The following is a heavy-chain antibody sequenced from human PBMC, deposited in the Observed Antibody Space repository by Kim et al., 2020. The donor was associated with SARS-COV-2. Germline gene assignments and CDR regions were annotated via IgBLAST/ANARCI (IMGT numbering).Heavy chain of an antibody. CDR2: IRDDGSEK. D-gene: IGHD2-2*02. Sequence: GGSLRLSCTASGFTFSSYWMSWVRQAPGKGLEWVANIRDDGSEKYYVDSVKGRFTVSRDNPKNSLFLQMNSLRAEDTAVYYCARDLEIYQYGKEVWGQGTTVTVSS. V-gene: IGHV3-7*01. CDR3: ARDLEIYQYGKEV. J-gene: IGHJ6*02. CDR1: GFTFSSYW.